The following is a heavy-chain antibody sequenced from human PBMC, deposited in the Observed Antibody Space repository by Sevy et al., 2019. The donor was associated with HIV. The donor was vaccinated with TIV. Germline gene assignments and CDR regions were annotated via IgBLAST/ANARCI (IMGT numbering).Heavy chain of an antibody. CDR1: GFTFSNTW. CDR2: IKSKTDDGTT. Sequence: GGSLRLSCAASGFTFSNTWMNWVRQAPGKGLEWVGRIKSKTDDGTTDYAAPVKGRFTISRDVSKNTLYLQMNSLKTEDTAVHYCTTGEDVYSSSWHPHYSYGMDVWGQGTTATVSS. D-gene: IGHD6-13*01. J-gene: IGHJ6*02. V-gene: IGHV3-15*07. CDR3: TTGEDVYSSSWHPHYSYGMDV.